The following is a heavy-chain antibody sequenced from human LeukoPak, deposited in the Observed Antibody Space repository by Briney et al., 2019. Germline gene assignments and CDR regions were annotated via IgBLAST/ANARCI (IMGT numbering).Heavy chain of an antibody. CDR1: GFSFSSYW. Sequence: GGSLRLSCAASGFSFSSYWMSWVRQAPGKGLEWVANIKQDGGEKYYVDSVRGRFTISRDNAKNSLYLQMNSLRAEDTAVYYCARVSRYSYGSFDYWGQGTLVTVSS. V-gene: IGHV3-7*01. CDR3: ARVSRYSYGSFDY. J-gene: IGHJ4*02. CDR2: IKQDGGEK. D-gene: IGHD5-18*01.